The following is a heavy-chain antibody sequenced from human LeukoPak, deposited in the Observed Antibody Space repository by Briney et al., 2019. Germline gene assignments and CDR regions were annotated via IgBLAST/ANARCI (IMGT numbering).Heavy chain of an antibody. Sequence: SKTLSLTCTVSGGSISSSSYYWGWIRQPPGKGLEWIGSIYYSGSTYYNPSLKSRVTISVDTSKNQFSLKLSSVTAADTAVYYCVSPTTYYGSGSSIDYWGQGTLVTVSS. CDR2: IYYSGST. V-gene: IGHV4-39*07. CDR1: GGSISSSSYY. CDR3: VSPTTYYGSGSSIDY. J-gene: IGHJ4*02. D-gene: IGHD3-10*01.